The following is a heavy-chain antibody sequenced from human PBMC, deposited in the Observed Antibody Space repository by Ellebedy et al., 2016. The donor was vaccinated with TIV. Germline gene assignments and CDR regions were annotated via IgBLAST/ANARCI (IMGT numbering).Heavy chain of an antibody. CDR3: ARGTVSYRSGAFGI. CDR1: GASLRSYY. J-gene: IGHJ3*02. CDR2: IFYSGST. D-gene: IGHD1-26*01. V-gene: IGHV4-59*01. Sequence: MPSETLSLTCTVSGASLRSYYWSWIRQPPGKGLEWLGYIFYSGSTNSNPSLKSRVTISLDSSKSQVSLKLSSVTAADTAVYYCARGTVSYRSGAFGIWGQGTVVTVSS.